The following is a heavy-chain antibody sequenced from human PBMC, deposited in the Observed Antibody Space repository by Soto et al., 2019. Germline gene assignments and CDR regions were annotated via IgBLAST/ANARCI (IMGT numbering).Heavy chain of an antibody. CDR1: GGSISSNGHY. CDR3: ARDHRWTHQYDGMLV. Sequence: PSETLSLTCTVSGGSISSNGHYWSWIRQHPGKGLEWIGYIYYSGNTYYNPSLKSRVTISLDTSKKQFSLKLSSVTAADTAVYYCARDHRWTHQYDGMLVGGPGATVTVSS. CDR2: IYYSGNT. V-gene: IGHV4-31*03. J-gene: IGHJ6*02. D-gene: IGHD2-15*01.